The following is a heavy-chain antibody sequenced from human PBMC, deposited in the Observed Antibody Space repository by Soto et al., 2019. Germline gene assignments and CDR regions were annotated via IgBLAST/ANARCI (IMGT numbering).Heavy chain of an antibody. V-gene: IGHV1-69*12. J-gene: IGHJ5*02. Sequence: QVQLVQSGAEVKKPGSSVKVSCKASGGTFSSYAINWVRQAPGQGLEWMGGIIPIFGTGDYAQGFQGRVTITADESTSTAYMGLGSLRSDDTAVYYCARVAAAGTWWFDPWGQGTLVTVSS. CDR3: ARVAAAGTWWFDP. CDR2: IIPIFGTG. D-gene: IGHD6-13*01. CDR1: GGTFSSYA.